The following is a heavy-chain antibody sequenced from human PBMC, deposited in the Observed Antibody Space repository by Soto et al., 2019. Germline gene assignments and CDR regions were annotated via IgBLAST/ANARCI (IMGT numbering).Heavy chain of an antibody. CDR2: ISSSSSYI. J-gene: IGHJ3*02. D-gene: IGHD2-15*01. CDR1: GFTFSSYS. V-gene: IGHV3-21*01. Sequence: GSLRLSCAASGFTFSSYSMNWVRQAPGKGLEWVSSISSSSSYIYYADSVKGRFTISRDNAKNSLYLQMNSLRAEDTAVYYCARDVCSGGSCYLDAFDIWGQGTMVTVSS. CDR3: ARDVCSGGSCYLDAFDI.